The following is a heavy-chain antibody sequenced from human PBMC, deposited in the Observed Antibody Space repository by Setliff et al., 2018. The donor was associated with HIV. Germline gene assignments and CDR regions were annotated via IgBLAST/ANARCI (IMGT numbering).Heavy chain of an antibody. CDR3: ARGTTLNVVPNAFDI. D-gene: IGHD4-17*01. CDR1: GGFFSSDYY. Sequence: SETLALTCTGPGGFFSSDYYWGWIRQPPGRGLEWFGYVSHSGSTSYNPSLNSRVTMSVDTSRGHFSLKETSVTAADTAVYYCARGTTLNVVPNAFDIWGQGTLVTVSS. V-gene: IGHV4-61*03. J-gene: IGHJ3*02. CDR2: VSHSGST.